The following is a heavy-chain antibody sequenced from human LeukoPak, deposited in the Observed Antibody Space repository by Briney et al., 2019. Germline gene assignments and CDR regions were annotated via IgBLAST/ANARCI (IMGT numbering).Heavy chain of an antibody. CDR3: AREGKYYDFSGWFDP. V-gene: IGHV4-4*07. Sequence: RASETLSLTCTVSGGSISSYFWSWIRQPAGKGLEWIGRIYTSGSTNYNPSLKSRVTMSVDTSKNQFSLKLSSVTAADTAVYYCAREGKYYDFSGWFDPWGQGTLVTVSS. CDR1: GGSISSYF. D-gene: IGHD3-3*01. J-gene: IGHJ5*02. CDR2: IYTSGST.